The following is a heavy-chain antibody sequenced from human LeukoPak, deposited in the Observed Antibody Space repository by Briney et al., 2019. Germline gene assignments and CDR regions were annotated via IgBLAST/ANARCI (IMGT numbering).Heavy chain of an antibody. CDR2: IYHSGST. J-gene: IGHJ4*02. CDR3: ARSSSDAPEGY. D-gene: IGHD6-6*01. V-gene: IGHV4-4*02. Sequence: EWIGEIYHSGSTNYNPSLKSRVTISVDKSKNQFSLKLSSVTAADTAVYYCARSSSDAPEGYWGQGTLVTVSS.